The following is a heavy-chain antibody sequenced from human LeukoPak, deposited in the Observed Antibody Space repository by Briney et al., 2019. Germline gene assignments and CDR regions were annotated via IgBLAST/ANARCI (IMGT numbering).Heavy chain of an antibody. V-gene: IGHV1-2*02. J-gene: IGHJ4*02. CDR3: ARTGGYYDSSGYPN. Sequence: ASVKVSCKASGYTFTGYYMHWVRQAPGQVLEWMGWINPNSGGTNYAQKFQGRVTMTRDTSISTAYMELSRLRSDDTAVYYSARTGGYYDSSGYPNWGQGTLVTVSS. CDR1: GYTFTGYY. D-gene: IGHD3-22*01. CDR2: INPNSGGT.